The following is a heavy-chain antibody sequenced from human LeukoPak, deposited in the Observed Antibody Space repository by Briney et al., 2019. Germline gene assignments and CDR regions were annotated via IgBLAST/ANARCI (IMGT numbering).Heavy chain of an antibody. CDR3: ATFIVGATGGWFDP. J-gene: IGHJ5*02. CDR2: IIPILGIA. D-gene: IGHD1-26*01. Sequence: SVKLSCKASGGTFSSYAISWVRQAPGQGLEWMGGIIPILGIANYAQKFQGRVTITADKSTSTAYMELSSLRSEDTAVYYCATFIVGATGGWFDPWGQGTLVTVSS. V-gene: IGHV1-69*10. CDR1: GGTFSSYA.